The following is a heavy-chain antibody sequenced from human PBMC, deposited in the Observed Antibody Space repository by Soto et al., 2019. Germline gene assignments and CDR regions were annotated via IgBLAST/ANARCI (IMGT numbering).Heavy chain of an antibody. CDR2: IYWDDDK. CDR1: GFSLTTSRVG. Sequence: QITLKESGPTLVKPTQTLTLTCTFSGFSLTTSRVGVGWIRQPPGKALEWLALIYWDDDKRYSPSLRSRLTITKDTSKNQVVLTMTNMDPVDTATYYCAHMFGTVSHLGYWGQGTLVIVSS. CDR3: AHMFGTVSHLGY. D-gene: IGHD3-10*02. J-gene: IGHJ4*02. V-gene: IGHV2-5*02.